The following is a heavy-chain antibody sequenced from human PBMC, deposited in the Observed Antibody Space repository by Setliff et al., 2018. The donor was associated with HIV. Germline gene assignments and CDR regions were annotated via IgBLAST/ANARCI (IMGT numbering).Heavy chain of an antibody. CDR3: ARDLGYCSSTSCYGSDYYMDV. CDR2: INTYNGNT. J-gene: IGHJ6*03. Sequence: ASVKVSCKASGYTFTDYGISWVRQAPGQGLEWMGWINTYNGNTNYAQKLQGRVTMTTDTSTSTAYMELRSLRSDDTAVYYCARDLGYCSSTSCYGSDYYMDVWGKGTTVTVSS. CDR1: GYTFTDYG. V-gene: IGHV1-18*01. D-gene: IGHD2-2*01.